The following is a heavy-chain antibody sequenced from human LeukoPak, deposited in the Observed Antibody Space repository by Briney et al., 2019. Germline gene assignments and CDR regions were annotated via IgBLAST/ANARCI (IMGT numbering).Heavy chain of an antibody. CDR3: ARESSSSSWYPLGY. J-gene: IGHJ4*02. CDR2: IKQDGSEK. CDR1: GFTFSSYW. Sequence: GGSLRLSCAASGFTFSSYWMSWGRQAPGKGLEWVANIKQDGSEKYYVDSVKGRFTISRDNAKNSLYLQMNSLRAEDTAVYYCARESSSSSWYPLGYWGQGTLVTVSS. V-gene: IGHV3-7*03. D-gene: IGHD6-13*01.